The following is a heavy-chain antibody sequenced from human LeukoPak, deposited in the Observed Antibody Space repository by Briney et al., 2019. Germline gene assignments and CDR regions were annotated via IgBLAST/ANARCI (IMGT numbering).Heavy chain of an antibody. D-gene: IGHD2-2*01. CDR2: IIPILGIA. CDR3: ARGIVVVPIVDYYYYYMDV. CDR1: GGTFSSYA. V-gene: IGHV1-69*04. J-gene: IGHJ6*03. Sequence: ASVKVSCKASGGTFSSYAISWVRQAPGQGLEWMGRIIPILGIANYAQKFQGRVTITADESTSTAYMELSSLRSEDTAVYYCARGIVVVPIVDYYYYYMDVWGKGTTVTVSS.